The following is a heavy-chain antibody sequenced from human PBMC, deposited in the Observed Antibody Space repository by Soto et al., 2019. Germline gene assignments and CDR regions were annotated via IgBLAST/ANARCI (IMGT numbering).Heavy chain of an antibody. CDR2: IIPYFHTA. Sequence: QVQLVQSGAEVKKPGSSVKVSCKASAVSFSSNALTWVRQAPGQGLEWMGGIIPYFHTANYAQKFQGRVTITADTSTSTAYMELTSLRSEDTAVYYCARLKGPYGGTSRGVFDIWGQGTMVTVSS. D-gene: IGHD4-17*01. CDR1: AVSFSSNA. J-gene: IGHJ3*02. CDR3: ARLKGPYGGTSRGVFDI. V-gene: IGHV1-69*06.